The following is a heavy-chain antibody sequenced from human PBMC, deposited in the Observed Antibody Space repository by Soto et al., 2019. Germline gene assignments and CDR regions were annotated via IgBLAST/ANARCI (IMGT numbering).Heavy chain of an antibody. CDR2: IYHSGST. CDR1: GGSISSSNW. Sequence: PSETLSLTCAVSGGSISSSNWWSWVRQPPGRGLEWIGEIYHSGSTNYNPSLRSRVTISEDTSKNQFSLKLLSVTTADTAVYFCAAGEASSRNLAPYYLDFWGQGTLVTVSS. D-gene: IGHD6-13*01. CDR3: AAGEASSRNLAPYYLDF. J-gene: IGHJ4*02. V-gene: IGHV4-4*02.